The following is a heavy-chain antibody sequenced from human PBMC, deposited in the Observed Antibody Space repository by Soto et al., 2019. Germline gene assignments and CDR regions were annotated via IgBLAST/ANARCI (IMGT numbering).Heavy chain of an antibody. CDR1: GGSISSYY. D-gene: IGHD3-10*01. J-gene: IGHJ4*02. CDR2: IYYSGST. Sequence: PSETLSLTCTVSGGSISSYYWSWIRQPPGKGLEWIGYIYYSGSTNYNPSLKSRVTISVDTSKNQFSLKLSSVTAADTAVYYCARSPYGSGSYYTLDWGQGALVTVSS. CDR3: ARSPYGSGSYYTLD. V-gene: IGHV4-59*01.